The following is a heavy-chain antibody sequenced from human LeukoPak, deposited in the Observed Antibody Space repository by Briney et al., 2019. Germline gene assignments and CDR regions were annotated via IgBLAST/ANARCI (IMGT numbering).Heavy chain of an antibody. V-gene: IGHV1-69-2*01. D-gene: IGHD3-22*01. Sequence: ASVKISCKVSGYTFTDYYMHWVQQAPGKGLEWMGLVDPEDGETIYAEKFQGRVTITADTSTDTAYMELSSLRAEDTAVYYCATDGGSYGMIVVVITTLGYWGQGTLVTVSS. CDR2: VDPEDGET. CDR1: GYTFTDYY. CDR3: ATDGGSYGMIVVVITTLGY. J-gene: IGHJ4*02.